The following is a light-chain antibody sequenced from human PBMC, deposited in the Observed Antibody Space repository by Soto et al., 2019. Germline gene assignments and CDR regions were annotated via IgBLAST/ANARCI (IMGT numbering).Light chain of an antibody. Sequence: EIVLTQSPGTLSLSPGERATLSCRASQSVSSYLAWYQQKPGQAPRLLLYDASNRATGIPARFSGSGSGTDLTLTISSLEPEDFAAYYCQQRSNWPPITFGQGTRLEIK. CDR1: QSVSSY. V-gene: IGKV3-11*01. CDR2: DAS. CDR3: QQRSNWPPIT. J-gene: IGKJ5*01.